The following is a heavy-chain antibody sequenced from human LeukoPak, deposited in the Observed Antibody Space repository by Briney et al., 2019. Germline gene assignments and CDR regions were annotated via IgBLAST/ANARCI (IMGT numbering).Heavy chain of an antibody. Sequence: GASVKVSCKASGGTFSSYAISWVRQAPGQGLEWMGGIIPIFGTANYAQKFQGRVTITTDESTSTAYMELSSLRSEDTAVYYCAKGVGAHRRIDAFDIWGQGTMVTVSS. CDR1: GGTFSSYA. V-gene: IGHV1-69*05. CDR3: AKGVGAHRRIDAFDI. J-gene: IGHJ3*02. CDR2: IIPIFGTA. D-gene: IGHD1-26*01.